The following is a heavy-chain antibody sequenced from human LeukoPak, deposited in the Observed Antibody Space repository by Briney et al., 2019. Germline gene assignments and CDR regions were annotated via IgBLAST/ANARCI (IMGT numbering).Heavy chain of an antibody. CDR2: IYHSGST. Sequence: PSETLSLTCTVSGYSISCGYYWGWIRQPPGKGLEWIGSIYHSGSTYYNPSLKSRVTISVDTSKNQFSLKLSSVTAADTAVYYCARGRDPFDPWGQGTLVTVSS. J-gene: IGHJ5*02. CDR1: GYSISCGYY. V-gene: IGHV4-38-2*02. CDR3: ARGRDPFDP.